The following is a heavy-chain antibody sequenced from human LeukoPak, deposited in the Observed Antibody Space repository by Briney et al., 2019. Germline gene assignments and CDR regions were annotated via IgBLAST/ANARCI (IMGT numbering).Heavy chain of an antibody. V-gene: IGHV3-23*01. CDR1: GFTFSSYA. D-gene: IGHD6-13*01. CDR2: ISGSGGST. Sequence: GGSLRLSCAASGFTFSSYAMSWVRQAPGKGLEWVSAISGSGGSTYYADSVKGRFTISRDNSKNTLYLQMNSLRAEDTAVYYCASLSSSLYYYYYMDVWGKGTTVTISS. CDR3: ASLSSSLYYYYYMDV. J-gene: IGHJ6*03.